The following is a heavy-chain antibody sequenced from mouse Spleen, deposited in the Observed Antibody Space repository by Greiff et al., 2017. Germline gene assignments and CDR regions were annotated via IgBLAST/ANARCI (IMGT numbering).Heavy chain of an antibody. CDR2: ISSGGGNT. J-gene: IGHJ4*01. CDR3: ESQGDYYGHYYAMDY. D-gene: IGHD1-1*01. Sequence: EVKLMESGGGLVKLGGSLKLSCAASGFTFSSYAMSWVRQIPEKRLVWVATISSGGGNTYSPHSVKGRFTISSDNDKTTLYLQMRSLNSEDTDMYYCESQGDYYGHYYAMDYWGQGTSVTVSS. CDR1: GFTFSSYA. V-gene: IGHV5-9*04.